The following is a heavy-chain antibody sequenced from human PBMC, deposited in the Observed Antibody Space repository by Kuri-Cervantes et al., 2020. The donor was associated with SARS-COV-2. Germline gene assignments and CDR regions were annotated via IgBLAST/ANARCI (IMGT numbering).Heavy chain of an antibody. CDR2: VYYSGST. CDR1: GGSISSSSYY. D-gene: IGHD6-6*01. V-gene: IGHV4-39*01. J-gene: IGHJ6*03. Sequence: SETLSLTCTVSGGSISSSSYYWGWIRQPPGKGLEWIGSVYYSGSTYYNPSLKSRVTISVDTSKNQFSLKLSIVTAADTAMYYCARVNSSSKSYYHYYYMDVWGKGTTVTVSS. CDR3: ARVNSSSKSYYHYYYMDV.